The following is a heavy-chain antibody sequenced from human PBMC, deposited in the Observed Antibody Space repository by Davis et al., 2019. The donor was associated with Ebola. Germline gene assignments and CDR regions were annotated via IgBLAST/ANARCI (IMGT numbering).Heavy chain of an antibody. J-gene: IGHJ5*02. D-gene: IGHD6-13*01. CDR2: ISGSGGST. V-gene: IGHV3-23*01. CDR1: GFTFSSYA. CDR3: ARDLLRIAAAGMVPSWFDP. Sequence: PGGSLRLSCAASGFTFSSYAMSWVRQAPGKGLEWVSAISGSGGSTYYADSVKGRFTISRDNSKNTLYLQMNSLRAEDTAVYYCARDLLRIAAAGMVPSWFDPWGQGTLVTVSS.